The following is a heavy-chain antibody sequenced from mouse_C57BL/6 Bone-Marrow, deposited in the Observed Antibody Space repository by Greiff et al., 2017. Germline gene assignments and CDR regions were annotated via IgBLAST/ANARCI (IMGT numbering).Heavy chain of an antibody. Sequence: QVQLQQPGAELVKPGASVKLSCKASGYTFTNYWMHWVKQRPGQGLEWIGMMHPNGGSPDYNEKFKSEATLSVDKSSRTAYMELSSLTSEDSAVYYGARSYDYEDDTRDYWGQGTSVTVSS. D-gene: IGHD2-4*01. V-gene: IGHV1-64*01. CDR1: GYTFTNYW. CDR3: ARSYDYEDDTRDY. CDR2: MHPNGGSP. J-gene: IGHJ4*01.